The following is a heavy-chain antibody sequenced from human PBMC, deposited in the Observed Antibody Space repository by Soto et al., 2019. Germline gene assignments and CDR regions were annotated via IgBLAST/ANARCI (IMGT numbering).Heavy chain of an antibody. J-gene: IGHJ1*01. CDR1: GFTFSSYG. Sequence: GGSLRLSCAASGFTFSSYGMHWVRQAPSKGLEWVAVIWYDGSNKYYADSVKGRFTISRDNSKNTLYLQMNSLRAEDTAVYYCARGREPQYYYDSSGAHEYFQHWGQGTLVTVSS. CDR3: ARGREPQYYYDSSGAHEYFQH. CDR2: IWYDGSNK. D-gene: IGHD3-22*01. V-gene: IGHV3-33*01.